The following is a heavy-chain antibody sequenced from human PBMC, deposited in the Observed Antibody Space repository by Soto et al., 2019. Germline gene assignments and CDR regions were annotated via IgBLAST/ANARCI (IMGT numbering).Heavy chain of an antibody. CDR2: IKQDGSEK. Sequence: GGSLRLSCAASGFTFSSYWMSWVRQAPGRGLEWVANIKQDGSEKYYVDSVKGRFTISRDNAKNSLYLQMNSLRAEDTAVYYCERDPILMGWYFDIWGRGTLVTVSS. V-gene: IGHV3-7*03. J-gene: IGHJ2*01. D-gene: IGHD2-8*01. CDR1: GFTFSSYW. CDR3: ERDPILMGWYFDI.